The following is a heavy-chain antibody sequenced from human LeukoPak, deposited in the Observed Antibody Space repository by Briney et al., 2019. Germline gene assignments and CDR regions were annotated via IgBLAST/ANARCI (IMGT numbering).Heavy chain of an antibody. D-gene: IGHD6-6*01. CDR2: VFYSGST. J-gene: IGHJ3*02. Sequence: SETLSLTCTVSYGSISSGDYCWTWIRQPPGKGLEWIGYVFYSGSTYYIPSLKSRVTISIDTSKNQFSLRLNSVTAADTAVYFCARVGYSSSARFGVFDIWGQGAMVTVSS. CDR3: ARVGYSSSARFGVFDI. CDR1: YGSISSGDYC. V-gene: IGHV4-30-4*08.